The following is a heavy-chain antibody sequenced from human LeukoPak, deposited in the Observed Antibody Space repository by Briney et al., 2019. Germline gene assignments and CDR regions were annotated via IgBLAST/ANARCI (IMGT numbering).Heavy chain of an antibody. J-gene: IGHJ6*03. Sequence: GSLRLSCAASGFTFSSYDMSWVRQAPGKGLEWVSVISGSGGSTYYADSVKGRFTISRDNSKNTLYLQMNSLRAEDTAVYYCARVIAAAGTGYYYYYMDVWGKGTTVTVSS. CDR1: GFTFSSYD. CDR2: ISGSGGST. V-gene: IGHV3-23*01. D-gene: IGHD6-13*01. CDR3: ARVIAAAGTGYYYYYMDV.